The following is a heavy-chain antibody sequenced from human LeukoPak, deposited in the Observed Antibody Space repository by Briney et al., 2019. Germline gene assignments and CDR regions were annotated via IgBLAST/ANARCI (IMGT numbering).Heavy chain of an antibody. J-gene: IGHJ4*02. Sequence: QSGESLRLSCAASGFSFSYYWMVCVRPAPGKGMEGVANITQGGSEQYYVDSVKGRFTISRDNAKNSLYLQMNSLRADDTAVHYCARSPDYRGQGALVTVSS. V-gene: IGHV3-7*01. CDR1: GFSFSYYW. CDR2: ITQGGSEQ. CDR3: ARSPDY.